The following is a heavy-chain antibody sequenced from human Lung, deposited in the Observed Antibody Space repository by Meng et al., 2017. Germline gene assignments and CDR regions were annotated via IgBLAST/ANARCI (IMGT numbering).Heavy chain of an antibody. CDR1: GGSFSDYY. J-gene: IGHJ4*02. V-gene: IGHV4-34*01. CDR3: ARGPTTMAHDFDY. D-gene: IGHD4-11*01. Sequence: QVQLPAGGAGRLKPSETLSLTCVVSGGSFSDYYWSWIRQPPGKGLEWIGEINHSGSTNYNPSLESRATISVDTSQNNLSLKLSSVTAADSAVYYCARGPTTMAHDFDYWGQGTLVTVSS. CDR2: INHSGST.